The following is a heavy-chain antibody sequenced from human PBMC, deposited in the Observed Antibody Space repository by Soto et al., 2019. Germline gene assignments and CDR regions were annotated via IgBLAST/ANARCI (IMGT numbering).Heavy chain of an antibody. V-gene: IGHV4-59*01. Sequence: SETLSLTCTVSGGSISSYYWSWIRQPPGKGLEWIGYIYYSGSTNYNPSLKSRVTISVDTSKNQFSLKLSSVTAADTAVYYCESSEYYYGMDVWGQGTTVTVSS. CDR2: IYYSGST. CDR3: ESSEYYYGMDV. J-gene: IGHJ6*02. CDR1: GGSISSYY. D-gene: IGHD1-26*01.